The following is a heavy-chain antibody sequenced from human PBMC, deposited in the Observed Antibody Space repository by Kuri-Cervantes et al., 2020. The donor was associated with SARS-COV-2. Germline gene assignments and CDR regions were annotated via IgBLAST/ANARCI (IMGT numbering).Heavy chain of an antibody. CDR2: IKQDGSEK. V-gene: IGHV3-7*01. CDR3: ARGSGWYADYYYGMDV. D-gene: IGHD6-19*01. J-gene: IGHJ6*02. Sequence: GGSLRLSCAASGFTFSSYWMSWVRQAPGKGLEWVANIKQDGSEKYYVDSVKGRFTISGDNAKNSLYLQMNSLRAEDTAVYYCARGSGWYADYYYGMDVWGQGTTVTVSS. CDR1: GFTFSSYW.